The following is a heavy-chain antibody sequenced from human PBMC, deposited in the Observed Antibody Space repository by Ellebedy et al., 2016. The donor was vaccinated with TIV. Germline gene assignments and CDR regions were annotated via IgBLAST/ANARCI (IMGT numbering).Heavy chain of an antibody. CDR3: GRGRGYASTGRVYNFDY. D-gene: IGHD2-15*01. V-gene: IGHV1-8*01. J-gene: IGHJ4*02. CDR2: MNPNSGNT. Sequence: AASVKVSCKASGYTFTDFDINWVRQATGQGLEWVGWMNPNSGNTGSAQKFQGRVTMTRDSSISTAYMELSNLRSEDTAVYYCGRGRGYASTGRVYNFDYWGQGSLVTVSS. CDR1: GYTFTDFD.